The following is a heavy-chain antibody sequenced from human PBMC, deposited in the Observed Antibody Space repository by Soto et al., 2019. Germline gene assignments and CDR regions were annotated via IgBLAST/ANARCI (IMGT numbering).Heavy chain of an antibody. Sequence: EVQLVESGGGLVQPGGSLRLSCAASGFTFSSYDMHWVRQATGKGLEWVSAIGTAGDTYYPGSVKGRFTISRENAKNSLYLQMNSLRAEDTAVYYCARVSADSSGWNWFDPWGQVTLVTVSS. D-gene: IGHD6-19*01. CDR1: GFTFSSYD. CDR2: IGTAGDT. CDR3: ARVSADSSGWNWFDP. J-gene: IGHJ5*02. V-gene: IGHV3-13*01.